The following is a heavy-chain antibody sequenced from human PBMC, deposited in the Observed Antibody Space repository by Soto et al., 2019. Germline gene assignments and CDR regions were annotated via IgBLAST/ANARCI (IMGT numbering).Heavy chain of an antibody. CDR1: GFTFIHYT. CDR3: TTRLNAHFDY. CDR2: ISDRPTGHS. D-gene: IGHD2-2*01. Sequence: WGSLRLSCVASGFTFIHYTLNFFRHSPGKCPEWVSTISDRPTGHSHYAESVRGRFVISRDDSRNTVYLQMDSLRADDTALYYCTTRLNAHFDYWGQGVRVTVSS. J-gene: IGHJ4*02. V-gene: IGHV3-23*01.